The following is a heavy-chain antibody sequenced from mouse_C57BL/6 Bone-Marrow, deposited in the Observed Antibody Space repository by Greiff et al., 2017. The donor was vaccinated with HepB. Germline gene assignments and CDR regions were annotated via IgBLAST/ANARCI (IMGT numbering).Heavy chain of an antibody. Sequence: VQLKESGGDLVKPGGSLKLSCAASGFTFSSYGMSWVRQTPDKRLEWVATISSGGSYTYYPDSVKGRFTISRDNAKNTLYLQMSSLKSEDTAMYYCARQGYGRSYWYFDVWGTGTTVTVSS. CDR1: GFTFSSYG. J-gene: IGHJ1*03. CDR3: ARQGYGRSYWYFDV. D-gene: IGHD1-1*01. CDR2: ISSGGSYT. V-gene: IGHV5-6*01.